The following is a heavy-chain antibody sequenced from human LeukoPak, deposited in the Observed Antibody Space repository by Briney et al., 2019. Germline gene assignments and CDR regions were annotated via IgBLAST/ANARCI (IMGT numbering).Heavy chain of an antibody. Sequence: SETLSLTCTVSGGSISSYYWSWIRQPPGKGLEWIGYIYYSGSTNYNASLKSRVTISVDTSKNQFSLKLSSVTAADTAVYYCARDKKGASCYDYWGQGTLVTVSS. CDR3: ARDKKGASCYDY. CDR1: GGSISSYY. CDR2: IYYSGST. V-gene: IGHV4-59*01. J-gene: IGHJ4*02. D-gene: IGHD2-2*01.